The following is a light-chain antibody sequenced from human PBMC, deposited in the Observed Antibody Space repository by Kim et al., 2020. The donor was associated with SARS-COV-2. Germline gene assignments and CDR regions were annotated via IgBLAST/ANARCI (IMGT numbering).Light chain of an antibody. CDR3: NSRDSSGNHVL. CDR2: GKN. CDR1: SLRSYY. V-gene: IGLV3-19*01. J-gene: IGLJ2*01. Sequence: SYELTPDPAVSVALGQTVRITCQGDSLRSYYASWYQQKPGQAPVLVIYGKNNRPSGIPDRFSGSSSGNTASLTITGAQAEDEADYYCNSRDSSGNHVLFG.